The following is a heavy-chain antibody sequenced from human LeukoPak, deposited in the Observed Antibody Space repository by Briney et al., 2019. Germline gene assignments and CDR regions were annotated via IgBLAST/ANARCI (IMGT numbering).Heavy chain of an antibody. V-gene: IGHV3-48*01. CDR3: ARRGLAGAYYFDY. CDR1: GFTFSSYS. CDR2: ISSSSSTI. Sequence: GGSLRLSCAASGFTFSSYSMNWVRQAPGEGLEWVSYISSSSSTIYYADSVKGRFTISRDNAKNSLYLQLNSLRAEDTAVYYCARRGLAGAYYFDYWGQGTLVTVSS. J-gene: IGHJ4*02. D-gene: IGHD6-19*01.